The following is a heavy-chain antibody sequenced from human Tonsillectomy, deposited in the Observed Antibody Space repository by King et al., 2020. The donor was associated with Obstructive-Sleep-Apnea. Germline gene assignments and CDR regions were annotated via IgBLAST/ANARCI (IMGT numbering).Heavy chain of an antibody. CDR1: GGSISSGGYY. D-gene: IGHD3-22*01. CDR3: TRDTYYYDNGPDY. V-gene: IGHV4-39*07. Sequence: QLQESGPGLVKPSETLSLTCTVSGGSISSGGYYWGWIRQPPGKGLEWIGSIYYSGSTYYNPSPKSRVTMSVDTSTNQFSLKLSSVTSADTAVYYCTRDTYYYDNGPDYWGQGTLVTVSS. CDR2: IYYSGST. J-gene: IGHJ4*02.